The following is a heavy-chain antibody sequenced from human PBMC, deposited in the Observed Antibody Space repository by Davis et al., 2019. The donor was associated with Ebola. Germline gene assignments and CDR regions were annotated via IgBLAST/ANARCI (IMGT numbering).Heavy chain of an antibody. V-gene: IGHV5-51*01. CDR2: IYPGDSDT. Sequence: GESLKISCKGSGYSFTSYWIGWVRQMPGKGLEWMGIIYPGDSDTRYSPSFQGQVTISADKSISTAYLQWSSLKASDTAMYYCAIPGTVATITGAFDIWGQGTMVTVSS. J-gene: IGHJ3*02. CDR1: GYSFTSYW. D-gene: IGHD5-12*01. CDR3: AIPGTVATITGAFDI.